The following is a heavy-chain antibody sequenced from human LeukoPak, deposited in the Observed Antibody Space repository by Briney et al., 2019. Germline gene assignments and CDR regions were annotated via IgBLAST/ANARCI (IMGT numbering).Heavy chain of an antibody. J-gene: IGHJ5*02. CDR3: AREDWITRNWFDP. Sequence: SVKVSCKASGGTFSSYAISWVRQAPGQGLEWMGGIIPIFGTANYAQKFQGRVTITTDESTSTAYMELSSLRSEDTAVYYCAREDWITRNWFDPWSQGTLVTVSS. V-gene: IGHV1-69*05. CDR1: GGTFSSYA. CDR2: IIPIFGTA. D-gene: IGHD3-16*01.